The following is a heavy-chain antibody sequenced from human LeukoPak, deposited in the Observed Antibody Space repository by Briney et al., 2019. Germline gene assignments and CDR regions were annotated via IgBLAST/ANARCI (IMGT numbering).Heavy chain of an antibody. CDR1: GFXFSDHY. CDR2: IRNKANSHTT. CDR3: VTVSSFDY. Sequence: GGSLRLSCAASGFXFSDHYMDWVRQAPGKGLEWVGRIRNKANSHTTEYAASVKDRFTISRDDSKNSLYLQMNSLKTEDTAVYYCVTVSSFDYWGQGTLVTVSS. V-gene: IGHV3-72*01. J-gene: IGHJ4*02.